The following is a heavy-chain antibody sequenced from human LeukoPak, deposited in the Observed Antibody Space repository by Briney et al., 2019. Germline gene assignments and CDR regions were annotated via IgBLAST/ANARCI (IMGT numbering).Heavy chain of an antibody. J-gene: IGHJ5*02. Sequence: SETLSLTCTVSGGSISSYYWSWIRQPPGKGLEWIGYIYYSGTTNYNPSLKNRVTISVDTSKNQFSLKLSSVTAADTAVYYCARGPARRKYCSSTSCYTGIRWFDPWGQGTLVTVSS. CDR2: IYYSGTT. CDR1: GGSISSYY. D-gene: IGHD2-2*02. V-gene: IGHV4-59*12. CDR3: ARGPARRKYCSSTSCYTGIRWFDP.